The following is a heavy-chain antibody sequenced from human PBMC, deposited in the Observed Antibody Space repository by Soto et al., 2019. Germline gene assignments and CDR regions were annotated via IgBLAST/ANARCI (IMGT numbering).Heavy chain of an antibody. J-gene: IGHJ3*02. CDR3: ARDYLSPITIFCLPPCDAFDI. CDR2: ISSSSSYI. Sequence: PGGSLRLSCAASGFTFSSYSMNWVRQAPGKGLEWVSSISSSSSYIYYADSVKGRFTISRDNAKNSLYLQMNSLRAEDTAVYYCARDYLSPITIFCLPPCDAFDIWGQGTMVTVSS. V-gene: IGHV3-21*01. CDR1: GFTFSSYS. D-gene: IGHD3-9*01.